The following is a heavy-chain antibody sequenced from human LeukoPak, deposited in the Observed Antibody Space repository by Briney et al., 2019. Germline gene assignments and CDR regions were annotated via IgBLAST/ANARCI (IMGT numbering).Heavy chain of an antibody. CDR3: ARALRDGYFYAAFDV. CDR1: GGSFSGYY. CDR2: INHSGST. Sequence: SETLSLTCAVYGGSFSGYYWSWIRQPPGKGLEWIGEINHSGSTNYNPSLKSRVTISVDTSNNHVSLNLSSVTAADTAVYFCARALRDGYFYAAFDVWGQGTLVTVSS. V-gene: IGHV4-34*01. D-gene: IGHD5-24*01. J-gene: IGHJ3*01.